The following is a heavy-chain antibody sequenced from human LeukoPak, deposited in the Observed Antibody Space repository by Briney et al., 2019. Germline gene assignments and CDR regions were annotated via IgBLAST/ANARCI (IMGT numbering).Heavy chain of an antibody. CDR2: VYSSGTT. D-gene: IGHD2-2*01. CDR1: GDSISSYY. Sequence: SETLSLTCTVSGDSISSYYWTWIRQPPGKGLERLGRVYSSGTTNYNPSLKSRVTMSVDTSKNQFSLKLSSVTAADTAVYYCARYCSSTSCYGAFDYWGQGTLVTVSS. J-gene: IGHJ4*02. V-gene: IGHV4-4*07. CDR3: ARYCSSTSCYGAFDY.